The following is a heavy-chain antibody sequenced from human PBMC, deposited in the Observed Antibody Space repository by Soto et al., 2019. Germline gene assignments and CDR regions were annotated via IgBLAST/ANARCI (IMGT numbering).Heavy chain of an antibody. CDR1: GFTVSSYY. Sequence: EVQLVESGGGLVQPGGSLRLSCAASGFTVSSYYMTWVRQAPGKGLEWVSVIYSGGSTYYADSVKGRFTISRDNSKNTLYLQMSSLRAEDTAVYYCARDPNVPLAGDYWGQGTLVTVSS. D-gene: IGHD1-1*01. CDR2: IYSGGST. CDR3: ARDPNVPLAGDY. J-gene: IGHJ4*02. V-gene: IGHV3-66*01.